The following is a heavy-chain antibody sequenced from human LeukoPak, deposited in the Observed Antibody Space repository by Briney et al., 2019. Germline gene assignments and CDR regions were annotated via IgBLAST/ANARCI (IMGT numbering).Heavy chain of an antibody. D-gene: IGHD2-8*01. V-gene: IGHV4-31*03. CDR3: ERDSVNGAFDI. Sequence: SQTLSLTCTVSGGSISSGGYYWSWIRQHPGKGLEWIGYIYYSGSTYYTPSLKSRVTISVDTSKNQFSLKLSSVTAADTAVYYCERDSVNGAFDIWGQGTMVTVSS. J-gene: IGHJ3*02. CDR2: IYYSGST. CDR1: GGSISSGGYY.